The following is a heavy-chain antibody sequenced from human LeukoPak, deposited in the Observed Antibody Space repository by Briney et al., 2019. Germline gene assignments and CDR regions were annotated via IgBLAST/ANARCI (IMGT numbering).Heavy chain of an antibody. Sequence: AASVKVSCEASGYTFTGYYMHWVRQAPGQGLEWMGWINPNSGGTNYAQKFQGRVTMTRDTSISTAYMELSRLRSDDTAVYYCAILAYRELAYFDYWGQGTLVTVSS. V-gene: IGHV1-2*02. CDR3: AILAYRELAYFDY. CDR2: INPNSGGT. D-gene: IGHD1-1*01. CDR1: GYTFTGYY. J-gene: IGHJ4*02.